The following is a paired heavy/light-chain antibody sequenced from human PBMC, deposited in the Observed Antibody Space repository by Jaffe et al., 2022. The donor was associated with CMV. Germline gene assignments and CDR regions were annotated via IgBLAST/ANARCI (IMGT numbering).Heavy chain of an antibody. D-gene: IGHD2-8*02. Sequence: EVQLVASGGGLVQPGGSLRLSCAASGFTFSSYAMNWVRRAPGKRLEWVSSIIGPGVNTYYAVSVRGRFTISRDNSKNMMFLQMNSLTDEDTAVYFCAKGALGQCSGARCYALDSWGQGILVTVSS. CDR1: GFTFSSYA. J-gene: IGHJ4*02. CDR3: AKGALGQCSGARCYALDS. V-gene: IGHV3-23*04. CDR2: IIGPGVNT.
Light chain of an antibody. Sequence: EIILTQSPATLSLSPGERATLSCRASQSVSNYLAWYQQRPGQAPRLLIYDASNRATGIPARFSGSGSGTDFTLTISSLETEDFAVYYCQQHSYLITFGQGTRLEIK. V-gene: IGKV3-11*01. CDR3: QQHSYLIT. J-gene: IGKJ5*01. CDR2: DAS. CDR1: QSVSNY.